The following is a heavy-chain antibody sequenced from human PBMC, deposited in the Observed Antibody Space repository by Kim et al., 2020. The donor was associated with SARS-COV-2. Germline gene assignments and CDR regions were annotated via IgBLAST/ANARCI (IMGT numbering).Heavy chain of an antibody. Sequence: GESLKISCKGSGYSFTSYWISWVRQMPGKGLEWMGRIDPSDSYTNYSPSFQGHVTISADKSISTAYLQWSSLKASDTAMYYCAIAIPDAFDIWGQGTMVTVSS. CDR1: GYSFTSYW. V-gene: IGHV5-10-1*01. J-gene: IGHJ3*02. CDR3: AIAIPDAFDI. CDR2: IDPSDSYT. D-gene: IGHD2-21*01.